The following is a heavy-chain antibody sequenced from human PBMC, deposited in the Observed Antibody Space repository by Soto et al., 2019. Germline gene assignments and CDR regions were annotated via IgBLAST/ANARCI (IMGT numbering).Heavy chain of an antibody. Sequence: SLRLSCAASGFTVSSNYMSWVRQAPGKGLEWVSVIYSGGSTYYADSVKGRFTISRDNSKNTLYLQMNSLRAEDTAVYYCARTRRYYYGSGSYHRYFDYWGQGTLVTVSS. CDR1: GFTVSSNY. D-gene: IGHD3-10*01. V-gene: IGHV3-53*01. CDR3: ARTRRYYYGSGSYHRYFDY. CDR2: IYSGGST. J-gene: IGHJ4*02.